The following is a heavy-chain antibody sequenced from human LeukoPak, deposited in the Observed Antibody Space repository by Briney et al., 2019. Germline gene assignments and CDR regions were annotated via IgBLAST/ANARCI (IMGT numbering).Heavy chain of an antibody. J-gene: IGHJ5*02. CDR3: AEGLYYYDSSGYYGP. D-gene: IGHD3-22*01. Sequence: GGSLRLSCAASGFTFSSYAMSWVRQAPGKGLEWVSAISGSGGSTYYADSVKGRFTVSRDNSKNTLYLQMNSLRAEDTAVYYCAEGLYYYDSSGYYGPWGQGTLVTVSS. CDR1: GFTFSSYA. CDR2: ISGSGGST. V-gene: IGHV3-23*01.